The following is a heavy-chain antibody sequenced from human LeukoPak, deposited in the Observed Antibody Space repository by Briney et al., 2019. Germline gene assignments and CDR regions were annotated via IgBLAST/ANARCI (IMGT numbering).Heavy chain of an antibody. CDR1: GGSISSYY. CDR2: IYYSGST. D-gene: IGHD6-19*01. CDR3: ASRGYSSGWRNFDY. Sequence: SETLSLTCTVSGGSISSYYWSWIRQPPGKGLEWIGYIYYSGSTNYSPSLKSRVTISVDTSKNQFSLKLSSVTAADTAVYYCASRGYSSGWRNFDYWGQGTLVTVSS. V-gene: IGHV4-59*01. J-gene: IGHJ4*02.